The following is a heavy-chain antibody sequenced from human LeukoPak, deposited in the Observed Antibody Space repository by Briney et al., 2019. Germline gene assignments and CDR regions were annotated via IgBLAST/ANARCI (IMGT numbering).Heavy chain of an antibody. V-gene: IGHV3-23*01. CDR1: GFTFSSYA. CDR2: ISSSGGST. D-gene: IGHD6-19*01. Sequence: GGSLRLSCAASGFTFSSYAMSWDRQAPGKGLEWVSGISSSGGSTYYADSVKGRFTISRDNSKNTLFLQMNSLRAEDTALYYCASTLAYSSGWYHWGQGTLVTVSS. CDR3: ASTLAYSSGWYH. J-gene: IGHJ5*02.